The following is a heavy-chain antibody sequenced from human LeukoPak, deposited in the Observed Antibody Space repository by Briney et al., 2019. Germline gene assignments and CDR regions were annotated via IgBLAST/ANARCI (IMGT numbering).Heavy chain of an antibody. Sequence: SETLSLTCTVSGGSVTSGSYYWSWIRQPPGKGLEWIGYIYYSGSTNYNPSLKSRVTISVDTSKNQFSLKLSSVTAADTAVYYCARGREYSSSWYALGYWGQGTLVTVPS. D-gene: IGHD6-13*01. CDR2: IYYSGST. J-gene: IGHJ4*02. V-gene: IGHV4-61*01. CDR1: GGSVTSGSYY. CDR3: ARGREYSSSWYALGY.